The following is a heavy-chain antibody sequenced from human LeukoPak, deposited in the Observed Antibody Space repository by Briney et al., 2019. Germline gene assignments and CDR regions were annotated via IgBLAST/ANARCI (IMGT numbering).Heavy chain of an antibody. D-gene: IGHD2-15*01. Sequence: GGSLRLSCAASGFTFSSYWMHWVRQAPRKGLVWVSRINSDGSSTSYADSVKGRFTISRDNAKNTLYLQMNSLRAEDTAVYYCARRYCSGGSCYGAFDYWGQGTLVTVSS. V-gene: IGHV3-74*01. J-gene: IGHJ4*02. CDR2: INSDGSST. CDR1: GFTFSSYW. CDR3: ARRYCSGGSCYGAFDY.